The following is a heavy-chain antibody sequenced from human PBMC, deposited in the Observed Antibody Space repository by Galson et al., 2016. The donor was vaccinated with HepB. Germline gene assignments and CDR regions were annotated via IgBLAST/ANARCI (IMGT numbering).Heavy chain of an antibody. V-gene: IGHV1-46*01. Sequence: SVKVSCKASGYTFTSYYMHWVRQAPGQGLEWMGIINSSGGTVSYAQKFQGRLIMTRDTSTSTVYMELRSLSSEDTAVYYCARDHYADTAIDHYYYYDMDVWGQGTTVTVSS. CDR2: INSSGGTV. CDR1: GYTFTSYY. D-gene: IGHD5-18*01. CDR3: ARDHYADTAIDHYYYYDMDV. J-gene: IGHJ6*02.